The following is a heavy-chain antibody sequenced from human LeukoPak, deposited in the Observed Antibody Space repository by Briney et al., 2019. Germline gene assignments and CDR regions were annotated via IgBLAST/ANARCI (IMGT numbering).Heavy chain of an antibody. CDR3: ARDPLLSSD. V-gene: IGHV3-48*01. Sequence: GGSLRLSCAASGFTFSSYSMNWVRQAPGKGLEWVSYISSSSTTIYYADSVKGRFTISRDSAKNSLYLQMNSLRAEDTAVYYCARDPLLSSDWGQGTLVTVSS. CDR1: GFTFSSYS. D-gene: IGHD3-16*01. J-gene: IGHJ4*02. CDR2: ISSSSTTI.